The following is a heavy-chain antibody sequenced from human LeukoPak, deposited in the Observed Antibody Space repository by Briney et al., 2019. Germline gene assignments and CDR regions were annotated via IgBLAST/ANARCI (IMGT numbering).Heavy chain of an antibody. Sequence: GESLKISCKGSGYSFTSYWIGWVRQMPGKGLEWMGIIYPGDSDTRYSPSFQGQVTISADKSISTAYLQWNSLKASDTAMYYCARRTRITMIVVVKNTDAFDIWGQGTMVTVSS. CDR1: GYSFTSYW. CDR3: ARRTRITMIVVVKNTDAFDI. J-gene: IGHJ3*02. D-gene: IGHD3-22*01. V-gene: IGHV5-51*01. CDR2: IYPGDSDT.